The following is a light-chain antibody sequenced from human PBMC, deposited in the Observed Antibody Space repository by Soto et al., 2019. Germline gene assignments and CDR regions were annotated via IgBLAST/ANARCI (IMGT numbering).Light chain of an antibody. J-gene: IGKJ2*01. CDR1: KSISSW. CDR2: KAS. Sequence: DIQMTQSPSTLSASVGDRVTITCRASKSISSWLAWYQQKPGKAPKLLIYKASSLESGVPSRFSGSGSGTEFTLTISSLQPDDFVTYYSQQYNSYSQYTFGQGTKLEIK. CDR3: QQYNSYSQYT. V-gene: IGKV1-5*03.